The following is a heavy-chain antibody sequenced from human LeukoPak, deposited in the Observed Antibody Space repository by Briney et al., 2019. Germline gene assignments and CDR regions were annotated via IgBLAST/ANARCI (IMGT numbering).Heavy chain of an antibody. CDR2: IYHSGST. CDR3: ARDPIPITYYDILTGARLPEYYYGMDV. CDR1: GGSISSSNW. D-gene: IGHD3-9*01. J-gene: IGHJ6*02. Sequence: PSGTLSLTCAVSGGSISSSNWWSWVRQPPGKGLEWIGEIYHSGSTNYNPSLKSRVTISVDTSKNQFSLKLSSVTAADTAVYYCARDPIPITYYDILTGARLPEYYYGMDVWGQGTTVTVSS. V-gene: IGHV4-4*02.